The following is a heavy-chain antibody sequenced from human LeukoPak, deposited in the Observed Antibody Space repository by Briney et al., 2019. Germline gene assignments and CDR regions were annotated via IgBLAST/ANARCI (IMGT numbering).Heavy chain of an antibody. Sequence: SETLSLTCAVYGGSFSGYYWSWIRQPPGKGLEWIGEINHSGSTNYNPSLKSRVTISVDTSKNQFSLKLSSVTAADTAVYYCARGRGIAAAGKPTGYFQHWGQGTLVPVSS. J-gene: IGHJ1*01. D-gene: IGHD6-13*01. CDR1: GGSFSGYY. CDR3: ARGRGIAAAGKPTGYFQH. CDR2: INHSGST. V-gene: IGHV4-34*01.